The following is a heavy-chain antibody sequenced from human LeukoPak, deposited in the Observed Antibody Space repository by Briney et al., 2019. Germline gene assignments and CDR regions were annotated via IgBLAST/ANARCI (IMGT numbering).Heavy chain of an antibody. CDR2: IKQDGSEK. CDR3: ARALSLWFGELLGFDP. V-gene: IGHV3-7*01. CDR1: GFTFSSYW. J-gene: IGHJ5*02. Sequence: GGSLRLSCAASGFTFSSYWMSWVRQAPGKGLEGVANIKQDGSEKYYVDSVKGRFTISRDNAKNSLYLKMNSLRAEDTAVYYCARALSLWFGELLGFDPWGQGTLVTVSS. D-gene: IGHD3-10*01.